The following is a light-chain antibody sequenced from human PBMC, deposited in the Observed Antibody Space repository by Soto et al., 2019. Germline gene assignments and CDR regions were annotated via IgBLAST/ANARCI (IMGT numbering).Light chain of an antibody. CDR1: HSVSSN. V-gene: IGKV3-15*01. CDR2: GAS. Sequence: EIVMTQSPATLSVSPGERVTLSCRASHSVSSNLAWYQQKPAQAPRLLISGASTRAAGIPARFSGSGSGTDFTLTISSLQSEDFAVYYCQQYHNWPQTLGQGTKVDIK. J-gene: IGKJ1*01. CDR3: QQYHNWPQT.